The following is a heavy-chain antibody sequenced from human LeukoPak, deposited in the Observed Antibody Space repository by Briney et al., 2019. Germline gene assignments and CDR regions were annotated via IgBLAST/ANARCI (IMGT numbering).Heavy chain of an antibody. V-gene: IGHV3-9*01. J-gene: IGHJ6*02. CDR2: ISWNSGSI. CDR1: GFTFDDYA. Sequence: GGSLRLSCAASGFTFDDYAMHWVRHAPGKGLEWVSGISWNSGSIGYADSVKSRFTISRDNAKNSLYLQMNSLRAEDTALYYCAKDIEEMTTNGMDVWGQGTTVTVSS. CDR3: AKDIEEMTTNGMDV. D-gene: IGHD5-24*01.